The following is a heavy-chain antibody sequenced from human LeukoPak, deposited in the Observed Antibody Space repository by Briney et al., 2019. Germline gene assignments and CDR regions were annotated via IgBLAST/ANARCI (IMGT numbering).Heavy chain of an antibody. CDR2: INHSGST. V-gene: IGHV4-34*01. Sequence: PSETLSLTCAVYGGSFSGYYWSWIRQPPGKGLEWIGEINHSGSTNYNPSLKSRVTISVDTSKNQFSLKLSSVTAADTAVYYCATSIAARPGWFDPWGQGTLVTVSS. D-gene: IGHD6-6*01. CDR3: ATSIAARPGWFDP. CDR1: GGSFSGYY. J-gene: IGHJ5*02.